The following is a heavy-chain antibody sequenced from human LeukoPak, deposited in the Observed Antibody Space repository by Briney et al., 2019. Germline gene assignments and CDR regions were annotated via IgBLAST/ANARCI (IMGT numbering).Heavy chain of an antibody. V-gene: IGHV4-4*07. Sequence: SETLSLTCSVSSDSISTYDWSWIRQPAGKGLEWLGQIFTSGSATYNSSLKSRVTVYLDTPKNLVSLQLTSVTAADTAVYYCARDRGNGDYGDYFDSWGQGTQVTVSS. J-gene: IGHJ4*02. CDR3: ARDRGNGDYGDYFDS. CDR1: SDSISTYD. D-gene: IGHD4-17*01. CDR2: IFTSGSA.